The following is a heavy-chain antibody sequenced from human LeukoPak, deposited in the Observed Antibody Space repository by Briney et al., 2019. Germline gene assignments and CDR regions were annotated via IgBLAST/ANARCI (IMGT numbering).Heavy chain of an antibody. J-gene: IGHJ3*02. CDR3: AKGFVTARLYDAFDI. Sequence: PGGSLRLSFAASGFTFSSYWMTWVRQAPGKGLEWVANIREDGSEKYYVDSVKGRFTISRDNAKNSLYLQVNSLRAEDTAVYYCAKGFVTARLYDAFDIWGQGTMVTVSS. V-gene: IGHV3-7*01. D-gene: IGHD2-21*02. CDR2: IREDGSEK. CDR1: GFTFSSYW.